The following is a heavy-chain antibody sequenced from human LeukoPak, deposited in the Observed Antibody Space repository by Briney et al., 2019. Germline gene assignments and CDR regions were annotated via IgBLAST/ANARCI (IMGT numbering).Heavy chain of an antibody. J-gene: IGHJ4*02. CDR2: ISHTGTTM. CDR1: GFTFSDHY. Sequence: GGSLRLSCAASGFTFSDHYMSWVRQAPGRGLEWVSYISHTGTTMYYADSGKGRFTLSRDNARNSLYLQMNSLRAEDTAVYYCARGHWGLDSWGQGTLVSVPS. CDR3: ARGHWGLDS. V-gene: IGHV3-11*04. D-gene: IGHD7-27*01.